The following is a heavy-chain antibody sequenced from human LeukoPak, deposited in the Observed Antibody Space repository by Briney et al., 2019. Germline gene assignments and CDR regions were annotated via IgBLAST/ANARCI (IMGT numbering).Heavy chain of an antibody. V-gene: IGHV4-39*01. J-gene: IGHJ4*02. CDR1: GGSISSSLYY. CDR2: IYYGANT. CDR3: AGGQTLDWLSNYFDS. D-gene: IGHD3-3*01. Sequence: PSETLSLTCTVSGGSISSSLYYWGWIRQPPGKGLEWVGSIYYGANTYHNPSLKSRLTISVDTSKNQVSLKLRSVTAADTALYFCAGGQTLDWLSNYFDSWGQGSLVIVSS.